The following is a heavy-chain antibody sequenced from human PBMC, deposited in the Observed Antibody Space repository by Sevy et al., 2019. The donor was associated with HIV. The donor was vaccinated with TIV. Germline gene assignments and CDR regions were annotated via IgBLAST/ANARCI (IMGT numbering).Heavy chain of an antibody. CDR1: GRSFSGYY. CDR2: INHSGGT. J-gene: IGHJ3*02. Sequence: SETLSLTCAVYGRSFSGYYWSWIRQPPGKGLEWIGEINHSGGTNYNPSLKSRVTISVDTSKNQFCLKLSSVTTADTAVYYCARHCSGTSCSHAFDIWGQGTMVTVSS. CDR3: ARHCSGTSCSHAFDI. V-gene: IGHV4-34*01. D-gene: IGHD2-2*01.